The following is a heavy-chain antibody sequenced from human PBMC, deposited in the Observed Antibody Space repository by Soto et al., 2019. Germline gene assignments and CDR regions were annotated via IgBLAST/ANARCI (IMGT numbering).Heavy chain of an antibody. CDR3: ARDLGYGEHEGY. D-gene: IGHD4-17*01. V-gene: IGHV1-18*01. Sequence: GASVKVSGKASGYTFTSYCISWVRQAPGQGPEWMGWISAYNGNTNYAQKLQGRVTMTTDTSTSTAYMELRSLRSDDTAVYYCARDLGYGEHEGYWGQGTLVTVSS. J-gene: IGHJ4*02. CDR1: GYTFTSYC. CDR2: ISAYNGNT.